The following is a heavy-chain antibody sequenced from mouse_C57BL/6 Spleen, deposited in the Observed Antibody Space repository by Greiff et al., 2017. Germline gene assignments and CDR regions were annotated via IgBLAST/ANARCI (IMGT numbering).Heavy chain of an antibody. CDR1: GYTFTDYN. Sequence: EVKLVESGPELVKPGASVKIPCKASGYTFTDYNMDWVKQSHGKSLEWIGDINPNNGGTIYNQKFKGKATLTVDKSSSTAYMELRSLTSEDTAVYYCARTESWYFDVWGTGTTVTVSS. CDR3: ARTESWYFDV. CDR2: INPNNGGT. D-gene: IGHD6-2*01. V-gene: IGHV1-18*01. J-gene: IGHJ1*03.